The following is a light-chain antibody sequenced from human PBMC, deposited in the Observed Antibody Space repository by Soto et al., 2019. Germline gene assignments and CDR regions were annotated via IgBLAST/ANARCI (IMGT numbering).Light chain of an antibody. J-gene: IGKJ1*01. V-gene: IGKV1-9*01. CDR1: QGINNF. CDR3: QQLNSYPRT. Sequence: DIQLTQSPSLLSASVGDRVTITCRASQGINNFLAWYQQKPGKAPKLLIYAASTLQSGVPPRFSGSGSGTEFTLTISSLQPEDFATYYCQQLNSYPRTFGQGTKVEIK. CDR2: AAS.